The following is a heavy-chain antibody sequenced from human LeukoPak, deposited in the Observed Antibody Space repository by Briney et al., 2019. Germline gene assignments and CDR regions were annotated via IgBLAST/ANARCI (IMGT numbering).Heavy chain of an antibody. J-gene: IGHJ5*02. D-gene: IGHD3-10*01. Sequence: SETLSLTCPVSGGSISSYYWSWIRQPAGKGLEWIGRIYPSGSTNYNPSLKSRVTMSVDTSKNQFSLKLTSVTAADTAVYYCARDRYGSGSYYKSWFDPWGQGTLVTVSS. CDR3: ARDRYGSGSYYKSWFDP. CDR1: GGSISSYY. CDR2: IYPSGST. V-gene: IGHV4-4*07.